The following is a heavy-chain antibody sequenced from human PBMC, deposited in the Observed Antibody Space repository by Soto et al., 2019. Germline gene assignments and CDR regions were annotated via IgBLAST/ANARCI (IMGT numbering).Heavy chain of an antibody. CDR3: ARELVVGPAEYFQQ. D-gene: IGHD2-8*02. CDR2: MNQDGSEK. Sequence: EVQLVESGGGLVQPGGSLRLSCAASGFTFSRNWMSWLRQAPGKGLEWVANMNQDGSEKYYMDSVKGRFTISRDNAKNSLYLQMKSLRVEDMAVYYCARELVVGPAEYFQQWGQGTLVTVSS. CDR1: GFTFSRNW. J-gene: IGHJ1*01. V-gene: IGHV3-7*01.